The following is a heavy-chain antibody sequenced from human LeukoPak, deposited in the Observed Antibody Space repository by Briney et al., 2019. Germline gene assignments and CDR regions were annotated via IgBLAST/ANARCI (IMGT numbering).Heavy chain of an antibody. D-gene: IGHD2-2*01. CDR2: IRSKAYGGTT. Sequence: GGSLRLSCTASGFTFGDYAMSWVRQAPGKGLEWVGFIRSKAYGGTTEYAASVKGRFTISRDDSKSIAHLQMNSLKTEDTAVYYCTRDPYPLGYCSSTSCYPWGQGTLVTVSS. V-gene: IGHV3-49*04. CDR3: TRDPYPLGYCSSTSCYP. CDR1: GFTFGDYA. J-gene: IGHJ5*02.